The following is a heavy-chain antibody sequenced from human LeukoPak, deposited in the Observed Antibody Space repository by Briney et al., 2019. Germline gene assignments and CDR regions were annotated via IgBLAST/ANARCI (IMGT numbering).Heavy chain of an antibody. D-gene: IGHD3-22*01. CDR2: ISAYNGNT. CDR3: ARVAPRGDYDSSDYYSSYFDY. V-gene: IGHV1-18*01. Sequence: ASVKVSCKASGYTFTSYGISWVRQAPGQGLEWMGWISAYNGNTNYAQKLQGRVTMTTDTSTSTAYMELRSLRSDDTAVYYCARVAPRGDYDSSDYYSSYFDYWGQGTLVTVSS. CDR1: GYTFTSYG. J-gene: IGHJ4*02.